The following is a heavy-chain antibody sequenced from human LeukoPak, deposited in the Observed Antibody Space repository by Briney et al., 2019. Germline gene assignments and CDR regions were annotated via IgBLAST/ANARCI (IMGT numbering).Heavy chain of an antibody. D-gene: IGHD2/OR15-2a*01. Sequence: SETLSLTCTVSGGSINNYYWSWIRQPPGKGLEWIEEIYHSGSANYNPSLKSQVTISVDKSKNQFSLKLSSVTAADTAVYYCARVPMVIKAFDYWGQGTLVTVSS. CDR1: GGSINNYY. CDR2: IYHSGSA. J-gene: IGHJ4*02. CDR3: ARVPMVIKAFDY. V-gene: IGHV4-59*12.